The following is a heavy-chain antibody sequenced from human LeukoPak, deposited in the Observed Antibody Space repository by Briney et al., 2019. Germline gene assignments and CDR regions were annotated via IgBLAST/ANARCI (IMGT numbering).Heavy chain of an antibody. D-gene: IGHD2-2*01. J-gene: IGHJ3*02. CDR2: IYYSGST. Sequence: SETLSLTCTVSGGSISSSSYYWGWIRQPPGKGLEGIGNIYYSGSTYYNPSLKSRVTISVDTSKNQFSLKLSSVTAADTAVYYCARQKCTSASCLTKNAFDIWGQGTMVTVSS. CDR1: GGSISSSSYY. CDR3: ARQKCTSASCLTKNAFDI. V-gene: IGHV4-39*07.